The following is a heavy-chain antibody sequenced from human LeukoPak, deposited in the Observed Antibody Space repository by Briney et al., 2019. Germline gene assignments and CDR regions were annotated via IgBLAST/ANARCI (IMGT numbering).Heavy chain of an antibody. CDR1: GFTFSDHH. CDR3: ARDSRWSFDY. D-gene: IGHD2-15*01. V-gene: IGHV3-72*01. Sequence: GGSLRLSCAASGFTFSDHHMDRVRQAPGKGLEWVGRCRNKGNSYTTEYAASVRGRFTISRDDSTNSLFLQMGSLKTEDTAVYYCARDSRWSFDYWGQGTLVTVSS. CDR2: CRNKGNSYTT. J-gene: IGHJ4*02.